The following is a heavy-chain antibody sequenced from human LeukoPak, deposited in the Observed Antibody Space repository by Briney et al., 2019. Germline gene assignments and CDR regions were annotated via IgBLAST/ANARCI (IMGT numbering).Heavy chain of an antibody. CDR1: GFIFSSDY. CDR3: ARHDWFDP. Sequence: GGSLRLSCAVSGFIFSSDYMSWVRQAPGKGLEWVSTIYSGGSTYYADSVKGRFTISRDNSKNTLYLQMNSLRAEDTAVYYCARHDWFDPWGRGTLVTVSS. J-gene: IGHJ5*02. CDR2: IYSGGST. V-gene: IGHV3-53*01.